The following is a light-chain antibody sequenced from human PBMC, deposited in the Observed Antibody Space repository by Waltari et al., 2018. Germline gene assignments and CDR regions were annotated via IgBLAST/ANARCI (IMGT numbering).Light chain of an antibody. V-gene: IGKV1-39*01. CDR3: QQSYRTPRT. J-gene: IGKJ1*01. CDR1: QSISSY. CDR2: GAS. Sequence: DIQMTQSPSSLSVSVRDRATITCRASQSISSYLDWYQQKPGKAPKLLIYGASSLQGGVPSRFSGSGSGTDFTLTISSLQPEDFATYYCQQSYRTPRTFGQGTKVEIE.